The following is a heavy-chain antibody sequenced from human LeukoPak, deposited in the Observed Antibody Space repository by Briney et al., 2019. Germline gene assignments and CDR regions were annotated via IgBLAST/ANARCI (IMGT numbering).Heavy chain of an antibody. J-gene: IGHJ4*02. V-gene: IGHV3-49*04. Sequence: PGGSLRLSCTASGFIFTFYWMTWVRQAPGKGLEWLGFIRSQAYGGTIEYAASVKGRFSISRDNSKSIADLQMNSLRAEDTAVYYCAKDHNLDYWGQGTLVTVSS. CDR3: AKDHNLDY. CDR1: GFIFTFYW. CDR2: IRSQAYGGTI.